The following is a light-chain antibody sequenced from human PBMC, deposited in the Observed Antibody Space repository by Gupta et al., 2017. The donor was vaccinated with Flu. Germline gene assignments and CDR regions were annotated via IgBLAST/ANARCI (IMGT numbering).Light chain of an antibody. CDR3: LRCLGGAWV. Sequence: QTVVTQEPSLTVSPGGTVTLTCACSTGAVTSGYYPNWFRQKPGQAPRALIYNTNNKHPWTPARFSGSLLGGKAALALSGGQAEDEAEYYCLRCLGGAWVFGGGTKLTVL. V-gene: IGLV7-43*01. CDR1: TGAVTSGYY. J-gene: IGLJ3*02. CDR2: NTN.